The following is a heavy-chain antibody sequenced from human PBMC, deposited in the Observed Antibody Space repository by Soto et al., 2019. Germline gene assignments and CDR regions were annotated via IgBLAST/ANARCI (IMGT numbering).Heavy chain of an antibody. D-gene: IGHD3-22*01. V-gene: IGHV1-69*01. Sequence: QVQLVQSGAEVKKPGSSVKVSCKASGGTFSSYAISWVRQAPGQGLEWMGGIIPIFGTANYAQKFQGRVKITADESTSTAYMELGSLGSEDTALYYCAGGKYYYDSSGHRYWYFDLWGRGTLVTVSS. CDR2: IIPIFGTA. J-gene: IGHJ2*01. CDR3: AGGKYYYDSSGHRYWYFDL. CDR1: GGTFSSYA.